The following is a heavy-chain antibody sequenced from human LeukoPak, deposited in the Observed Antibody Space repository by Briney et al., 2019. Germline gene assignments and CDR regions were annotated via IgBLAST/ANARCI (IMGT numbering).Heavy chain of an antibody. J-gene: IGHJ3*02. CDR3: ARVEESVAAAGTYDAFDI. Sequence: PSETLSLTCAVYGGSFSGYYWSWIRQPPGKGLEWIGEINHSGSTNYNPSLKSRVTISVDTSKNQFSLKLSSVTAADTAVYYCARVEESVAAAGTYDAFDIWGQGTMVTVSS. CDR1: GGSFSGYY. V-gene: IGHV4-34*01. D-gene: IGHD6-13*01. CDR2: INHSGST.